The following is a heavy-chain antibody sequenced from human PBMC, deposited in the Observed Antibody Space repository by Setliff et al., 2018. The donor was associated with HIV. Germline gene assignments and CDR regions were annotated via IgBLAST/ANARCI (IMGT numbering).Heavy chain of an antibody. CDR2: IGSKANSYAT. CDR3: KSDSSGYP. Sequence: GSLRLSCAASGFTFSGSTIHWVRQASGKGLEWVGRIGSKANSYATAYAASVKRRFTTSREDSKNTAYLQMNSLKTEDTAVYYCKSDSSGYPWGQGTLVTVSS. CDR1: GFTFSGST. V-gene: IGHV3-73*01. D-gene: IGHD3-22*01. J-gene: IGHJ5*02.